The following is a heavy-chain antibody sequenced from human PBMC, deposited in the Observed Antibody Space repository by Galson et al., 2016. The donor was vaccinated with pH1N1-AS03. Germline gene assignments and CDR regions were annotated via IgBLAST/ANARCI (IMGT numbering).Heavy chain of an antibody. V-gene: IGHV4-31*03. Sequence: TLSLTCTVSGGSISSGAHYWSWIRQHAGKGLEWIGHIYYSGSTYYNSSLKGRLTISVDTSKNQFSLKLSSVTAADTAVYYCARTTPTAPQAWRLDPWGQGTLVTVSS. J-gene: IGHJ5*02. CDR2: IYYSGST. CDR3: ARTTPTAPQAWRLDP. CDR1: GGSISSGAHY. D-gene: IGHD2-21*02.